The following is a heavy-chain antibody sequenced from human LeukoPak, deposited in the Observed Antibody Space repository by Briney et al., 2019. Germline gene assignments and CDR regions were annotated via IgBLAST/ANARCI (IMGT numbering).Heavy chain of an antibody. CDR2: IIPIFGTA. CDR1: GGTFSSYA. J-gene: IGHJ5*02. CDR3: ARDKVVPPYNWFDP. Sequence: SVKVSCKASGGTFSSYAISWVRQAPGQGLEWMGGIIPIFGTANYAQKFQGRVTITADESTSTAYMELSSLRSEDTAVYYCARDKVVPPYNWFDPWGQGTLVTVSS. D-gene: IGHD2-2*01. V-gene: IGHV1-69*13.